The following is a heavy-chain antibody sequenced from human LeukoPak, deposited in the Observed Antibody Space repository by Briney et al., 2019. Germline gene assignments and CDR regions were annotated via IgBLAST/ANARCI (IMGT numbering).Heavy chain of an antibody. CDR2: ISSSGSTI. J-gene: IGHJ6*03. V-gene: IGHV3-48*03. Sequence: GGSLRLSCAASGFTFSSYEMNWVRQAPGKGLEWVSYISSSGSTIYYADSVKGRFTISRDNAKNSLYLQMNSLRAEDTAVYYCARDSQDYYYYYMDVWGKGTTVTVSS. CDR3: ARDSQDYYYYYMDV. CDR1: GFTFSSYE.